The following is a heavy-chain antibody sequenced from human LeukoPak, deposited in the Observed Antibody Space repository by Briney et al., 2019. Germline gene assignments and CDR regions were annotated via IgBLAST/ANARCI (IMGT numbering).Heavy chain of an antibody. CDR3: TTPAYCGGDCHYYFDY. CDR2: IKSKTDGGTT. Sequence: PGGSLRPSCAASGFTFSNAWMSWVRQAPGKGLEWVGRIKSKTDGGTTDYAAPVKGRFTISRDDTKNTLYLQMNSLKTEDTAVYYCTTPAYCGGDCHYYFDYWSQGTLVTVSS. V-gene: IGHV3-15*01. J-gene: IGHJ4*02. D-gene: IGHD2-21*02. CDR1: GFTFSNAW.